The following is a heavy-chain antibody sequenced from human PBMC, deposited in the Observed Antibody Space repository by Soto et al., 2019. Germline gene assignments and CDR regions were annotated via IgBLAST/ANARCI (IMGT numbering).Heavy chain of an antibody. Sequence: EVQLVESGGGVVRPGGSLRLACVVSGFSLDEYGMSWVRQAPGKGPEWVSGMHRNGNSTGYADSVKGRFTISRDDAKNSLYLQMNSVRAEDTAFYYCARDHRWGYEYGDYGDSWGHGTLVTVSS. V-gene: IGHV3-20*04. CDR2: MHRNGNST. J-gene: IGHJ5*01. CDR1: GFSLDEYG. CDR3: ARDHRWGYEYGDYGDS. D-gene: IGHD4-17*01.